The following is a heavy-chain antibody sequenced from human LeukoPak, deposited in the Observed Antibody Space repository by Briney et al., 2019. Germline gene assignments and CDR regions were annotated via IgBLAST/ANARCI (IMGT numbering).Heavy chain of an antibody. J-gene: IGHJ4*02. CDR3: ARHPVWGSYRYSGYFDY. CDR2: INHSGST. D-gene: IGHD3-16*02. CDR1: GGSFSGYY. V-gene: IGHV4-34*01. Sequence: SETLSLTCAVYGGSFSGYYWSWIRQPPGKGLEWIGEINHSGSTNYNPSLKSRVTISVDTSKNQFSLKLSSVTAADTAVYYCARHPVWGSYRYSGYFDYWGQGTLVTVSS.